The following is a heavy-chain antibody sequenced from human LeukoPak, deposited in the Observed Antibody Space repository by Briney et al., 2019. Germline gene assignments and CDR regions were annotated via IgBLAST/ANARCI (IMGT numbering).Heavy chain of an antibody. J-gene: IGHJ4*02. V-gene: IGHV3-9*03. CDR3: AKDVSLGYCSGGSCSAHFGH. Sequence: GRSLRLSCAASGFTFDDYAMHWVRQAPGKGLEWVSGISWNSGTIGYAGSVKGRFTISRDNAKNSLYLQMNSLRAEDMALYYCAKDVSLGYCSGGSCSAHFGHWGQGTLVTVSS. CDR1: GFTFDDYA. CDR2: ISWNSGTI. D-gene: IGHD2-15*01.